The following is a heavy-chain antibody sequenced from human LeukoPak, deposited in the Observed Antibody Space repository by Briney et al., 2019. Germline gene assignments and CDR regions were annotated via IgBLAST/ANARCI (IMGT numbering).Heavy chain of an antibody. CDR1: IRSISGYY. D-gene: IGHD6-13*01. V-gene: IGHV4-4*07. Sequence: SETLSLTCSLCIRSISGYYWSWLRQPAGKGLEWIGRIYSSGSTNYNPSVKSRITMSVDTSKNQFSLKLSSVTAADTALYYCARDSSSWLGVDYWGQGTLVTVSS. J-gene: IGHJ4*02. CDR2: IYSSGST. CDR3: ARDSSSWLGVDY.